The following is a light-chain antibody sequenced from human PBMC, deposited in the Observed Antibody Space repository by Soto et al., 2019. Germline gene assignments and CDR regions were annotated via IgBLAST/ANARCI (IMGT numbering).Light chain of an antibody. CDR3: SSYAGSNMGV. J-gene: IGLJ1*01. V-gene: IGLV2-8*01. Sequence: QSALTQPPSASGSPGQSVTISCTGTSSDVGGYNYVSWYQQHPGKAPKLMIYEVSERPSGVPDRFSGSKSGDTASLTVSGLRAEDEADYYCSSYAGSNMGVFGSGTKVTVL. CDR2: EVS. CDR1: SSDVGGYNY.